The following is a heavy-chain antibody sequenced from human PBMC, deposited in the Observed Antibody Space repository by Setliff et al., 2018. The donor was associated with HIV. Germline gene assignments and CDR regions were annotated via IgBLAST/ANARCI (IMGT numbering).Heavy chain of an antibody. CDR2: IYVYNSERT. Sequence: SETLSLTCSVSGGSFSGYYWSWIRQPPGKGLEWIGYIYVYNSERTNYNPSLTSRVTISVDTSRNQFSLKLTSVTAADTAIYYCARAVNFDYWVPETLLVTVSS. CDR1: GGSFSGYY. J-gene: IGHJ4*03. CDR3: ARAVNFDY. D-gene: IGHD6-19*01. V-gene: IGHV4-59*01.